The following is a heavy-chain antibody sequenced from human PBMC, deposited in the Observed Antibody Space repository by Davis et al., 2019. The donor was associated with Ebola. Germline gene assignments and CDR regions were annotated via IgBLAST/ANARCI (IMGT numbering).Heavy chain of an antibody. V-gene: IGHV1-2*02. J-gene: IGHJ4*02. Sequence: ASVKVSCKASGYTFTGYYMHWVRQAPGQGLEWMGWINPNSGGTNYAQKLQGRVTMTTDTSTSTAYMELRSLRSDDTAVYYCARDSGRYKGPFDYWGQGTLVTVSS. CDR1: GYTFTGYY. CDR3: ARDSGRYKGPFDY. CDR2: INPNSGGT. D-gene: IGHD6-19*01.